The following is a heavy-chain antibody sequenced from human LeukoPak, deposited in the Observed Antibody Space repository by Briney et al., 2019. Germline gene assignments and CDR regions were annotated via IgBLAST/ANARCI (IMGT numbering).Heavy chain of an antibody. V-gene: IGHV3-53*01. J-gene: IGHJ4*02. CDR1: GFTVSSNY. CDR2: IYSGGRT. CDR3: ARDPRTVRI. Sequence: GGSLRLSCAASGFTVSSNYMSWVRQAPGKGLEWVSVIYSGGRTYYGDSVKGRFTFSRDNSKNTLYLQMDSLRVEDTAIYYCARDPRTVRIWGQGTLATVSS. D-gene: IGHD1-1*01.